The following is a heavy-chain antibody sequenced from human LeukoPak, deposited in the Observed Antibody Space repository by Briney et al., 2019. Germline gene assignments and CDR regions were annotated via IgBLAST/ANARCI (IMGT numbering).Heavy chain of an antibody. V-gene: IGHV4-59*01. CDR1: GGSISTYY. J-gene: IGHJ5*02. CDR3: ARLATPLSWFDP. CDR2: IYDSGST. Sequence: PSETLSLTCTASGGSISTYYWSWIRQSPGKAMEWIGYIYDSGSTNYNPSLKSRVTISLDTSKNQFSLKLRSMTAADTAVYFCARLATPLSWFDPWGQGTLVTVSS. D-gene: IGHD2-15*01.